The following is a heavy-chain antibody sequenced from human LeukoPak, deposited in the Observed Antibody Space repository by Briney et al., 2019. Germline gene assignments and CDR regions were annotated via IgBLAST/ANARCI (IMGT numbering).Heavy chain of an antibody. D-gene: IGHD5/OR15-5a*01. CDR2: IGIAGDT. V-gene: IGHV3-13*01. CDR3: IRGGIQVSGIDAFDI. CDR1: GFTFSSYD. Sequence: GGSLRLSCAASGFTFSSYDMHWVRQAPGRGLEWVSAIGIAGDTYYPDSVKGRFAISRENAKNSMYLQMNSLKDGDTAVYYCIRGGIQVSGIDAFDIWGQGTMVTVSS. J-gene: IGHJ3*02.